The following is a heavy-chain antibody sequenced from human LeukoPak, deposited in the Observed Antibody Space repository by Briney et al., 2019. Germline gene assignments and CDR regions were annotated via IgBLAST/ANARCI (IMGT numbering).Heavy chain of an antibody. CDR3: ARGLPNWGSYYYYYYMDV. CDR2: ISSSGSTI. Sequence: GGSLRLSCAASGFTFSSYEMNWVRQAPGKGLEWVSYISSSGSTIYYADSVKGRFTISRDNAKSSLYLQMNSLRAEDTAVYYCARGLPNWGSYYYYYYMDVWGKGTTVTVSS. CDR1: GFTFSSYE. J-gene: IGHJ6*03. D-gene: IGHD7-27*01. V-gene: IGHV3-48*03.